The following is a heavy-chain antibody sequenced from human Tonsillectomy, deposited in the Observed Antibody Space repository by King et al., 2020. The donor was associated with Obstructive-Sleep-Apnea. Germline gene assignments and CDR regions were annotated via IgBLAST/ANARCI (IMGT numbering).Heavy chain of an antibody. V-gene: IGHV3-30*18. Sequence: VQLVESGGGVVQPGRSLRLSCAASGFTFSSYGIHWVRQAPGKGLEWVAVISYDGSNKYYADSVKGRFTISRDNSKNTLYLKMNSLRAEDTAVYYCAKLWFGEPPAFDIWGQGTMVTVSS. CDR3: AKLWFGEPPAFDI. CDR1: GFTFSSYG. D-gene: IGHD3-10*01. J-gene: IGHJ3*02. CDR2: ISYDGSNK.